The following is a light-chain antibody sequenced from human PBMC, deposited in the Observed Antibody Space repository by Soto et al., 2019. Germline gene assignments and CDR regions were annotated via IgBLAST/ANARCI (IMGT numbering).Light chain of an antibody. J-gene: IGKJ5*01. CDR2: DAS. V-gene: IGKV1-33*01. Sequence: DMQITQSPSSLSASVGDRVSITCQACQDIGNYLNWYQQIPGKAPKLLIFDASNLESGVPSRFSGSGSGTDFTFTISSLQPEDIATYYCQQYETLPITFGQGTRLEIK. CDR1: QDIGNY. CDR3: QQYETLPIT.